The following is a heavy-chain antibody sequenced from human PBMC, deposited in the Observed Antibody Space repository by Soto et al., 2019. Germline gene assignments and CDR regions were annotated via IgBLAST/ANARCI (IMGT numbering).Heavy chain of an antibody. D-gene: IGHD7-27*01. CDR2: IIPIFGTA. CDR3: ARDTGDGAFDF. Sequence: SVKVSCKASGGTFSSYANSWVRQAPGQGLEWMGGIIPIFGTANYAQKFQGRVTITADKSTSTAYMELTSLRSEDTAVYYCARDTGDGAFDFWGQGALVTVSS. CDR1: GGTFSSYA. J-gene: IGHJ4*02. V-gene: IGHV1-69*06.